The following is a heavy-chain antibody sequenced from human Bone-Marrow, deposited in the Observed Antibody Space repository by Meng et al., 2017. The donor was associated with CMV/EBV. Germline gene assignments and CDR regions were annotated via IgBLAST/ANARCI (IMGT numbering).Heavy chain of an antibody. CDR1: GFTFSSYW. CDR3: ARDLPDIRFLEWLIEAAPAAFDI. Sequence: GESLKISCPASGFTFSSYWMHWVRQAPGKGLVWVSRINSDWSSTSYADSVKGRFTISRDNAKNTLYLQMNSLRAEDTAVYYCARDLPDIRFLEWLIEAAPAAFDIWGQGTMVTVSS. J-gene: IGHJ3*02. CDR2: INSDWSST. D-gene: IGHD3-3*01. V-gene: IGHV3-74*01.